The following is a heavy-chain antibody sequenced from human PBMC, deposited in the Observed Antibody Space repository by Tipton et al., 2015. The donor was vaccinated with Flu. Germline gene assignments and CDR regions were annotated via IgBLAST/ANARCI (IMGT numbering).Heavy chain of an antibody. Sequence: GSLRLSCAVSGFTFNKAWMNWVRQAPGKGLEWVGRIKSRTDGGTIQYAAPVKGRFTISRDDSKSTLYLQVNSLKTDDTAVYYCTTEYYGGFDYWGQGTLVTVSS. J-gene: IGHJ4*02. CDR2: IKSRTDGGTI. V-gene: IGHV3-15*01. CDR1: GFTFNKAW. D-gene: IGHD4-17*01. CDR3: TTEYYGGFDY.